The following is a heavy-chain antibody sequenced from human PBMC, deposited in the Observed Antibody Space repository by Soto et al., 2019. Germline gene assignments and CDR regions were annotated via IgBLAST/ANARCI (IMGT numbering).Heavy chain of an antibody. J-gene: IGHJ3*02. Sequence: QVQLVESGGGVVQPGRSLRLSCAASGFTFSSYGMHWVRQAPGKGLEWVAVIRYDGSNKYYADSVKGRFTISRDNSKNTLYLQMNSLRAEDTAVYYCARDTGGDYYDSSGNAFDIWGQGTMVTVSS. V-gene: IGHV3-33*01. CDR3: ARDTGGDYYDSSGNAFDI. CDR1: GFTFSSYG. CDR2: IRYDGSNK. D-gene: IGHD3-22*01.